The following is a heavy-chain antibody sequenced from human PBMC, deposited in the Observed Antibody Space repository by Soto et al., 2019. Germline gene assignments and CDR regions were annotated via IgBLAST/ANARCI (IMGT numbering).Heavy chain of an antibody. V-gene: IGHV3-30-3*01. CDR1: GFTFSSYA. CDR3: ARWLRYFDY. CDR2: ISYDGSNK. J-gene: IGHJ4*02. D-gene: IGHD3-9*01. Sequence: GGSLRLSCAASGFTFSSYAMHWVRQAPGKGLEWVAVISYDGSNKYYADSVKGRFTISRDNSKNTLYLQMNSLRAEDTAVYYCARWLRYFDYWGQGTLVTVSS.